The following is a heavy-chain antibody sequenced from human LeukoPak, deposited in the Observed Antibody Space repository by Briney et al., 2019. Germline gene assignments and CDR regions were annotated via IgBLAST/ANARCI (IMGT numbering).Heavy chain of an antibody. CDR3: ARGNVYGDYDWYFDL. CDR2: INHSGST. Sequence: SETLSLTCAVYGGSFSGYYWSWIRQPPGKGLEWIGEINHSGSTNYNPSLKSRVTISVDTSKNQFSLKLSSVTAADTAVYYCARGNVYGDYDWYFDLWGHGTLVTVSS. V-gene: IGHV4-34*01. D-gene: IGHD4-17*01. CDR1: GGSFSGYY. J-gene: IGHJ2*01.